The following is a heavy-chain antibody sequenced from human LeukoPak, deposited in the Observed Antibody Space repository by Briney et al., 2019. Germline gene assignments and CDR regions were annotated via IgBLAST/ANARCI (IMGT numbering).Heavy chain of an antibody. D-gene: IGHD3-22*01. CDR1: GFTFSSYE. Sequence: GGSLRLSCAASGFTFSSYEMNWVRQAPGKGLEWVSYISSSGSTTHYADSVKGRLTISRDNAKKSLYLQMNSLRAEDTAVYYCARDNCDSSGYYFDWGQGTLVTVSS. V-gene: IGHV3-48*03. CDR3: ARDNCDSSGYYFD. CDR2: ISSSGSTT. J-gene: IGHJ4*02.